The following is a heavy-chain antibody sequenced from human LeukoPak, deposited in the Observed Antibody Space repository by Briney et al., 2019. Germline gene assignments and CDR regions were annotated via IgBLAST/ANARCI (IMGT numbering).Heavy chain of an antibody. V-gene: IGHV1-8*01. J-gene: IGHJ6*03. CDR3: AREKQLAPTYYYYYMDV. CDR1: GYTFTSYD. Sequence: ASVKVSCKASGYTFTSYDINWVRQATGQGLEWMGWMNPNSGNTGYAQKFQGRGTMTRNTSISTAYMELSSLRSEDTAVYYCAREKQLAPTYYYYYMDVWGKGTTVTVSS. D-gene: IGHD6-6*01. CDR2: MNPNSGNT.